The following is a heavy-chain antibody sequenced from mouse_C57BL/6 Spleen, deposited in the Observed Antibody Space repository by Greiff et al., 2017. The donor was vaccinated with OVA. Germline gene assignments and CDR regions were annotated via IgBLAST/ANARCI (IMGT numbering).Heavy chain of an antibody. CDR1: GYAFSSYW. CDR2: IYPGDGDT. D-gene: IGHD1-1*01. J-gene: IGHJ4*01. V-gene: IGHV1-80*01. Sequence: QVQLQQSGAELVKPGASVKISCKASGYAFSSYWMNWVKQRPGKGLEWIGQIYPGDGDTNYNGKFKGKATLTADKSSSTAYMQLSSLTSEDSAVYFCARRTTVVDTDAMDYWGQGTSVTVSS. CDR3: ARRTTVVDTDAMDY.